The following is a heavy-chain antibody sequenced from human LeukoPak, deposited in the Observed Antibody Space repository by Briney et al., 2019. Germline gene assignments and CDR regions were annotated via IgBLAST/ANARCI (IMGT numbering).Heavy chain of an antibody. Sequence: GGSLGLSCAASGFTFSTYTMNWVRQAPGKGLEWVSSISSSSIYIYHADSVKGRFTMSRDNAKNSLYLQMNSLRAEDTAVYYCARDPGIVVVPAASPYGMDVWGQGTTVTVSS. V-gene: IGHV3-21*01. CDR2: ISSSSIYI. D-gene: IGHD2-2*01. CDR3: ARDPGIVVVPAASPYGMDV. J-gene: IGHJ6*02. CDR1: GFTFSTYT.